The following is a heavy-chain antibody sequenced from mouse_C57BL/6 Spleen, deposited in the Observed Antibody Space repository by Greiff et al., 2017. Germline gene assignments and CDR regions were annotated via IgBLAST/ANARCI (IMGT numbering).Heavy chain of an antibody. V-gene: IGHV1-64*01. J-gene: IGHJ4*01. D-gene: IGHD2-4*01. Sequence: VQLQQPGAELVKPGASVKLSCKASGYTFTSYWMHWVKQRPGQGLEWIGMIHPNSGSTNYNEKFKSKATLTVDKSSSTAYMQLSSLTSEDSAVYYCAFYYDYDRAMDYWGQGTSVTVSS. CDR2: IHPNSGST. CDR1: GYTFTSYW. CDR3: AFYYDYDRAMDY.